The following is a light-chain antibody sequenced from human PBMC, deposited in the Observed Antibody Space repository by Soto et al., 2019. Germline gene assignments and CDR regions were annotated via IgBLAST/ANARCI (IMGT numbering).Light chain of an antibody. CDR1: QSVSSSF. J-gene: IGKJ1*01. CDR3: QQYDSSPWT. CDR2: GAS. V-gene: IGKV3-20*01. Sequence: ESELTQSPGTLSLSPGERATLSCRASQSVSSSFLAWYQLKPGQAPRLLIYGASSRATGIPDRFSGSGSGTDFTLTISSLEPEDFAVYYCQQYDSSPWTFGQGTKVEIK.